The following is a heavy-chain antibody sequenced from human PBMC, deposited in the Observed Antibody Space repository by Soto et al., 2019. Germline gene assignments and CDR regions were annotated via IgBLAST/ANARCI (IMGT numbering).Heavy chain of an antibody. CDR3: VRVRGNQLLGWFDP. Sequence: SETLSLTNTLSGGSISSFGYYSICISQHPGKGLEWIGYIYHSGTTYYNPSLKSRVTISVDTSKNQFSLKLTSVTAADTAVYYCVRVRGNQLLGWFDPWGQGTLVTVS. J-gene: IGHJ5*02. D-gene: IGHD2-2*01. CDR1: GGSISSFGYY. V-gene: IGHV4-31*03. CDR2: IYHSGTT.